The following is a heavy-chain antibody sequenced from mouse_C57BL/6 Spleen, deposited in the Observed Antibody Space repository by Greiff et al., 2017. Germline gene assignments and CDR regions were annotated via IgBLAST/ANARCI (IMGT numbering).Heavy chain of an antibody. V-gene: IGHV1-61*01. CDR3: ARKDRRKKGFDY. CDR1: GYTFTSYW. Sequence: VQLQQPGAELVRPGSSVKLSCKASGYTFTSYWMDWVKQRPGQGLEWIGNIYPSDSETQYNQKFKDKATLTVDKSSSTAYMQRSSLTSEDSAVYYCARKDRRKKGFDYWGQGTTLTVSA. CDR2: IYPSDSET. J-gene: IGHJ2*01.